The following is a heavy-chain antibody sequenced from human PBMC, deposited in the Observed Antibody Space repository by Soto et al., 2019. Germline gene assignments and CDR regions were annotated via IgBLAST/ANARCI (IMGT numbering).Heavy chain of an antibody. CDR1: GFTFSSYA. Sequence: EVQLLESGGGLVQPGGSLRLSCAASGFTFSSYAMSWVRQAPGKGLEWVSAIISGGSTYYADSVKGRFTVSRDNSKNTLYLQMNSLRAEDTAVYFCAKRAAVAGWAYFFDYWGQGTLVTVSS. D-gene: IGHD6-19*01. V-gene: IGHV3-23*01. J-gene: IGHJ4*02. CDR3: AKRAAVAGWAYFFDY. CDR2: IISGGST.